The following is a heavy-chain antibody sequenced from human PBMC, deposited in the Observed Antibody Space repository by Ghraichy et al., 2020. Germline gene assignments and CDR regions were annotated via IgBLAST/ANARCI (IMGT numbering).Heavy chain of an antibody. V-gene: IGHV4-39*01. CDR1: GGSISSSSYY. D-gene: IGHD6-19*01. CDR2: IYYSGST. CDR3: AGREQWLGIDY. Sequence: SETLSLTCTVSGGSISSSSYYWGWIRQPPGKGLEWIGSIYYSGSTYYNPSLKSRVTISVDTSKNQFSLKLSSVTAADTAVYYCAGREQWLGIDYWGQGTLVTVSS. J-gene: IGHJ4*02.